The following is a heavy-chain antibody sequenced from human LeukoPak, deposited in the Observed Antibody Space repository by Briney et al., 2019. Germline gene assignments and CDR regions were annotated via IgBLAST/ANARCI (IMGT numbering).Heavy chain of an antibody. J-gene: IGHJ4*02. D-gene: IGHD1-14*01. Sequence: SETLSLTCTVSLDSTTSNFWSWVRQPPGKGLEWIGEIHRSGSTNYNPSLQSRVTISIDRSKNQIALELYSVTAADTAVYYCAREIVGGFNPGAYWGQGTPVTVSS. CDR3: AREIVGGFNPGAY. CDR1: LDSTTSNF. V-gene: IGHV4-4*02. CDR2: IHRSGST.